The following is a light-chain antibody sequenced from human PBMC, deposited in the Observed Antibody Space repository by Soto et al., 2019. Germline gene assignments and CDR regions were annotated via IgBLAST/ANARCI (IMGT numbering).Light chain of an antibody. V-gene: IGLV7-46*01. J-gene: IGLJ2*01. Sequence: QAVVTQEPSLTVSPVGTVTLTCGSSTGPVTSDEDPYWFQQRPGQAPRTLIYEAAIRHSGTPARFSGSLLGGKAALTLSGAETDDEADYYCLRCYERGVVFGGGTKLTVL. CDR2: EAA. CDR1: TGPVTSDED. CDR3: LRCYERGVV.